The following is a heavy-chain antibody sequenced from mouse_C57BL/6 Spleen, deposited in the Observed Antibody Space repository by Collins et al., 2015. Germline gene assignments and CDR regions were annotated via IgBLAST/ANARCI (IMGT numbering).Heavy chain of an antibody. J-gene: IGHJ2*01. CDR2: IDPSDNYT. Sequence: QVQLQQPGAELVKPGASVKLSCKASGYTFTSYWMQWIKQRPGQGLEWIGEIDPSDNYTNYNQKFKGKATLTVDTSSSTAYMQLSSLTSEDSAVYYCATGDFAYWGQGTTLAVSS. V-gene: IGHV1-50*01. CDR3: ATGDFAY. D-gene: IGHD1-1*01. CDR1: GYTFTSYW.